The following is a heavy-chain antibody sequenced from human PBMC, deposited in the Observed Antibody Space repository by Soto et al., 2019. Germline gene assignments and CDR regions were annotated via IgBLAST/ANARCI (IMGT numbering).Heavy chain of an antibody. Sequence: GSGPTLVNPTQTLTLTCTFSGFSLDTSGVGVGWFRQPPGKALEWLALIYWDDDKRYSPSLKSRLTITKDTSNNQVVLTMTNMDPVDTATYYFAHRRFRIWFGEKSNWFDPWGLGTLVTVSS. CDR3: AHRRFRIWFGEKSNWFDP. J-gene: IGHJ5*02. D-gene: IGHD3-10*01. CDR1: GFSLDTSGVG. V-gene: IGHV2-5*02. CDR2: IYWDDDK.